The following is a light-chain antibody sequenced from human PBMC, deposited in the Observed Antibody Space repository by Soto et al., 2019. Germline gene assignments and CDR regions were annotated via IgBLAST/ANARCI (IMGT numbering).Light chain of an antibody. J-gene: IGKJ1*01. CDR2: DAS. Sequence: EIVLTQSPATLSLSPGERATLSCRASQSVSSYLAWYQQKPGQAPRLLMYDASNRATGIPARFSGSGSGTDFTLTISSLEPEDFAVYYCQQRSNWPPEFG. CDR3: QQRSNWPPE. CDR1: QSVSSY. V-gene: IGKV3-11*01.